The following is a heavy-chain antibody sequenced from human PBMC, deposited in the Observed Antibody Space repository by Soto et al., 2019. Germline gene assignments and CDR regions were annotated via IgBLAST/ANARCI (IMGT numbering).Heavy chain of an antibody. CDR1: GCSFSSSSYY. D-gene: IGHD3-10*01. V-gene: IGHV4-39*01. Sequence: SETLSLTCTVSGCSFSSSSYYWGWIRQPPGTGLEWIGNIYYSGNTYSNPSLRSRVTISIDTSKNQFSLKLSSVTAADTAVYYCARHFYGSGTGVDYYYYYMDVWGKGTTVTVSS. CDR3: ARHFYGSGTGVDYYYYYMDV. CDR2: IYYSGNT. J-gene: IGHJ6*03.